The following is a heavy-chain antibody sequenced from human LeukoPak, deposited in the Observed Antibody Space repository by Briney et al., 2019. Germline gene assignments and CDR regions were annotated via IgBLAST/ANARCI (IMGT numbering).Heavy chain of an antibody. Sequence: ASVKVSCKVSGYTLTELSMHWVRQAPGQGLEWMGWISAYNGNTNYAQKLQGRVTMTTDTSTSTAYMELRSLRSDDTAVYYCARDAGSGWKGFDYWGQGTLVTVSS. J-gene: IGHJ4*02. CDR3: ARDAGSGWKGFDY. V-gene: IGHV1-18*01. CDR2: ISAYNGNT. D-gene: IGHD6-19*01. CDR1: GYTLTELS.